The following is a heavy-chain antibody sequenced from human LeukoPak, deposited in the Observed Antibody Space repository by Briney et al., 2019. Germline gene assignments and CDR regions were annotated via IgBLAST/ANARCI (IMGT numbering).Heavy chain of an antibody. J-gene: IGHJ4*02. V-gene: IGHV4-39*01. CDR3: ARLETHDSTLDY. CDR2: IYYSGST. D-gene: IGHD3-22*01. Sequence: SETLSLTCTVSGDSITTSSYYWGWIRQPPGKGLEWIGNIYYSGSTYYNPSLKSRVTISVDTSKNQFSLWLSSVTAADTAVYYCARLETHDSTLDYWGQGTLVTVSS. CDR1: GDSITTSSYY.